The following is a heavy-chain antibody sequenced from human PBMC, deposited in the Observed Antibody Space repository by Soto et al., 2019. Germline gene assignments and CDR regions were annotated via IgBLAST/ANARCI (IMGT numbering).Heavy chain of an antibody. CDR3: ARDDSGFSGSHYIDYFNY. D-gene: IGHD1-26*01. J-gene: IGHJ4*02. Sequence: PSETLSLTCTVSGGSISSYYWSWIRQPPGKGLEWIGYIYSSGSTNYNPSLKSRVTISVDTSKNQFSLKLSSLTSEDTAVYYCARDDSGFSGSHYIDYFNYWGQGALVTVSS. CDR1: GGSISSYY. CDR2: IYSSGST. V-gene: IGHV4-59*01.